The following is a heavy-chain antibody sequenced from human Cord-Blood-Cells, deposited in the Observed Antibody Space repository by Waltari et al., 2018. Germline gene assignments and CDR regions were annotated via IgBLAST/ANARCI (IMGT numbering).Heavy chain of an antibody. Sequence: QVQLVQSGAEVKKPEASVKVSCKASGYTFTGYYMHWVRQAPGQGLEWMGWINPNSGGTNYAQKFQGWVTMTRDTSISTAYMELSRLRSDDTAVYYCARTSIVGATRYYYYGMDVWGQGTTVTVSS. D-gene: IGHD1-26*01. CDR1: GYTFTGYY. J-gene: IGHJ6*02. V-gene: IGHV1-2*04. CDR2: INPNSGGT. CDR3: ARTSIVGATRYYYYGMDV.